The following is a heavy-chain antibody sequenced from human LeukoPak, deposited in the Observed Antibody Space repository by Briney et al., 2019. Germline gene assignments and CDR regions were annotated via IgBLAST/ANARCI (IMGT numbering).Heavy chain of an antibody. CDR2: IYPDDSDI. J-gene: IGHJ5*02. Sequence: PGESLKISCKGSGYSFPNHWIGWVRQMPEKGLELMGIIYPDDSDIRYSPSFQGQVTVSADKSISTAYLQWSSLKASDTAMYYCARWGTSSYRTSDTWGQGTLVTVSS. V-gene: IGHV5-51*01. D-gene: IGHD2-2*01. CDR3: ARWGTSSYRTSDT. CDR1: GYSFPNHW.